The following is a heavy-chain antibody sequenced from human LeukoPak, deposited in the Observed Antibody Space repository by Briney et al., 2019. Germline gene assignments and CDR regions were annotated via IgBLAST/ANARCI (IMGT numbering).Heavy chain of an antibody. Sequence: SETLSLTCAVYGGSFSGHYWSWIRQPPGEGLEWIGEINHSGSTNYNPSLKSRVTISVDTSKNQFSLKMTSVTAADTAVYYCARARGTVAIDYWGHGTLVAVSS. CDR2: INHSGST. V-gene: IGHV4-34*01. CDR1: GGSFSGHY. D-gene: IGHD5-12*01. J-gene: IGHJ4*01. CDR3: ARARGTVAIDY.